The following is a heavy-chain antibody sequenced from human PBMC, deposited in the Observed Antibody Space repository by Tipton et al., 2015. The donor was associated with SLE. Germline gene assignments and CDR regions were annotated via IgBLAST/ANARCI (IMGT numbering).Heavy chain of an antibody. CDR1: GFISSSYA. D-gene: IGHD2-2*02. CDR2: ISYDGSNK. Sequence: SLRLSCAASGFISSSYAMHWVRQAPGKGLEWVALISYDGSNKYYADSVKGRFTISRDNSKNTVYLQMNSLRAEDTGVYYCARIGVPGAIGNWIDPWGQGTLVTVSS. J-gene: IGHJ5*02. CDR3: ARIGVPGAIGNWIDP. V-gene: IGHV3-30*04.